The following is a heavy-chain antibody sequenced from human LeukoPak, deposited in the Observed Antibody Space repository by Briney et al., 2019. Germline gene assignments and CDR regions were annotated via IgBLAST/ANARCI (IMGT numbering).Heavy chain of an antibody. CDR3: TRTVLDCANGVCYDY. D-gene: IGHD2-8*01. Sequence: GASVKVSCKTSGYTVTTYGISWVRQAPGQGLEWMGWISPYNGNTNYVQKLQGRVTVTTDTSTSTAYMELRSLRSDDTAVYYCTRTVLDCANGVCYDYWGQGTLVTVSS. CDR1: GYTVTTYG. CDR2: ISPYNGNT. V-gene: IGHV1-18*01. J-gene: IGHJ4*02.